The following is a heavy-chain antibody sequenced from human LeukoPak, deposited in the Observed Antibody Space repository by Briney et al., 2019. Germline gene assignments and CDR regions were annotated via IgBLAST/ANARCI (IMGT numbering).Heavy chain of an antibody. J-gene: IGHJ4*02. D-gene: IGHD5/OR15-5a*01. CDR3: AKRRVVSTNLYFDD. V-gene: IGHV3-23*01. Sequence: GGSLRLSCAASGFTFSSYAMSWARQAPGKGLEWVSSISESDGSTYYTDSVKGRFTISRDNSKNTLYLQIDSLRGEDTAVYYCAKRRVVSTNLYFDDWGQGTLVTVPS. CDR2: ISESDGST. CDR1: GFTFSSYA.